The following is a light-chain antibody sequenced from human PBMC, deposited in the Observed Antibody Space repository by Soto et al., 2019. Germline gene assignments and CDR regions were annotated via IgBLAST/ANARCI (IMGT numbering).Light chain of an antibody. CDR2: AAS. CDR3: QQYTGWPLT. Sequence: IVMTQSPVTLSVSPGERVALSCRASQSVGDNLAWYQKKPGQAPRLLIYAASTRATGIAARFSGSGSGTEFTLTISSLQSEDFAVYYCQQYTGWPLTFGGGTKVEIK. J-gene: IGKJ4*01. V-gene: IGKV3-15*01. CDR1: QSVGDN.